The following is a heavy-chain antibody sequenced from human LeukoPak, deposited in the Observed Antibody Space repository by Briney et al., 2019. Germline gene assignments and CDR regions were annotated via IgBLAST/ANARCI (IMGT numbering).Heavy chain of an antibody. CDR1: GLTFSSYG. CDR2: ISGGGGST. J-gene: IGHJ4*02. V-gene: IGHV3-23*01. D-gene: IGHD1-14*01. CDR3: PALGTDSGY. Sequence: GGSLRLSCAASGLTFSSYGFSWVRQVSGMGLEWVSAISGGGGSTYYSDSVRGRFTISRDNSKNTLYLQMNSLRAEDTAVYYCPALGTDSGYWGQGTLVTVSS.